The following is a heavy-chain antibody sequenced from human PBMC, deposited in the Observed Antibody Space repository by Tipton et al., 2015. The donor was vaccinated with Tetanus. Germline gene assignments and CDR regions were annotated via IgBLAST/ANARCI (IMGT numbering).Heavy chain of an antibody. J-gene: IGHJ4*02. D-gene: IGHD2-8*01. CDR1: GLSFSSYT. CDR3: VRGGMMYADY. CDR2: MKQDGSEI. Sequence: SLRLSCVASGLSFSSYTMSWVRQAPGKGLEWVATMKQDGSEIKYVDSVTGRFTIFRDNAKNSLYLQLNSLRAEDTAVYYCVRGGMMYADYWGQGTLVTVSS. V-gene: IGHV3-7*03.